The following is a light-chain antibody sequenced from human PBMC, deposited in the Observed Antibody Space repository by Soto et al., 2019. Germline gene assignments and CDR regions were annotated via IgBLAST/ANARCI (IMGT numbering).Light chain of an antibody. CDR3: LLYFDGAQVWV. Sequence: QTVVTQEPSLTVSPGGTVTLTCASSTAAVTSAYYPNWFQQKPGQAPRALIFGASNKHSWTPARFSGSLLGGKAALTLSGVQPEDEAEYYCLLYFDGAQVWVFGGGTKLTVL. CDR1: TAAVTSAYY. CDR2: GAS. V-gene: IGLV7-43*01. J-gene: IGLJ3*02.